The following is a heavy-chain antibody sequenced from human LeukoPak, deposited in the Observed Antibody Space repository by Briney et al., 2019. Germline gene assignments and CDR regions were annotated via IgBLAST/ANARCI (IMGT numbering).Heavy chain of an antibody. CDR2: MNPNSGNT. CDR1: GYTFTSYD. CDR3: AKDVSGYARTAFDY. Sequence: ASVKVSCKASGYTFTSYDINWVRQATGQGLEWMGWMNPNSGNTGYAQKFQGRVTMTRDTSTSTVYMELSSLRSEDTAVYYCAKDVSGYARTAFDYWGQGTLVTVSS. V-gene: IGHV1-8*02. D-gene: IGHD3-3*01. J-gene: IGHJ4*02.